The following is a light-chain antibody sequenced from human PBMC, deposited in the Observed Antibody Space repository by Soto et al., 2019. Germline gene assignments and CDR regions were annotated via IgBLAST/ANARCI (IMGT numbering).Light chain of an antibody. CDR3: QLYGGSHMFS. V-gene: IGKV3-20*01. J-gene: IGKJ2*01. CDR1: ESISSSY. CDR2: AAS. Sequence: EIVLTQSPGTLSLSPGEGATLSCRASESISSSYLAWYQQRPGQSPRLLLYAASSRAAGIPDRFSGSGSGADFTLTISRLEPEDFAVYYCQLYGGSHMFSFGQGTKLQIK.